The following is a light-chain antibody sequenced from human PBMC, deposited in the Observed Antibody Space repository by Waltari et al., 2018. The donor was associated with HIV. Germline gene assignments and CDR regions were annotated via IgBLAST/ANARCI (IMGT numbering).Light chain of an antibody. CDR1: EVGKEY. CDR3: QVWDSSTVI. V-gene: IGLV3-1*01. J-gene: IGLJ2*01. Sequence: SYDFTQPPPLSVSPGQPASITRSGAEVGKEYACWYQKKPARSPVVVIYQDRKRPSGIPERISGSNAGNTATLTINGTQARDEADYYCQVWDSSTVIFGGGTRLTVL. CDR2: QDR.